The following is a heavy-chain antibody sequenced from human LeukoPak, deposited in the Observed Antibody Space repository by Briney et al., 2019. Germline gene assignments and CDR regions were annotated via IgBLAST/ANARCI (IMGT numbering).Heavy chain of an antibody. CDR3: ATPTTYFHDSSAFD. CDR2: ISGSEGYT. D-gene: IGHD3-22*01. Sequence: GGSLRLSCAASGLTLSSYTMSWVRQAPGKGLEWVSSISGSEGYTYYAGSVKGRFTISRDNSENTLYLQMTSLRVEDTAVYYCATPTTYFHDSSAFDWGQGTLVTVSS. V-gene: IGHV3-23*01. J-gene: IGHJ4*02. CDR1: GLTLSSYT.